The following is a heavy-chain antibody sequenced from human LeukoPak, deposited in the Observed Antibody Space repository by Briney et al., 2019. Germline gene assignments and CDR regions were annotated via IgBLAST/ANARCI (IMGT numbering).Heavy chain of an antibody. D-gene: IGHD2-2*01. CDR3: ARDLIVVGPAATYYYGMDV. Sequence: PQSPSLTPILTGGSISRGGYYWSWIRQHPRKGLEWIGYIYYSGSTYYNPSLKSRVTISVDTSKNQFSLKLSSVTAADTAVYYCARDLIVVGPAATYYYGMDVWGQGTTVTVSS. CDR1: GGSISRGGYY. CDR2: IYYSGST. V-gene: IGHV4-31*02. J-gene: IGHJ6*02.